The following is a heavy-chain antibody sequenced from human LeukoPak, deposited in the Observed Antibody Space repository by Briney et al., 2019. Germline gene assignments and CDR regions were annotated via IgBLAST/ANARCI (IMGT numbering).Heavy chain of an antibody. CDR2: ISSSSSYI. CDR1: GFTFSSYS. J-gene: IGHJ4*02. CDR3: ARDGARPAIWFDY. V-gene: IGHV3-21*01. D-gene: IGHD6-6*01. Sequence: PGGSLRVSCAASGFTFSSYSMDWVRQALGKGLEWVSSISSSSSYIYYADSVKGRFTISRDNAKNSLYLQMNSLRAEDTAVYYCARDGARPAIWFDYWGQGTLVTVSS.